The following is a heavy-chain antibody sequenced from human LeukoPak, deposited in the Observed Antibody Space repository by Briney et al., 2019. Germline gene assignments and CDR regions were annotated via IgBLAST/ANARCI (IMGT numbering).Heavy chain of an antibody. V-gene: IGHV4-34*01. CDR2: INHSGST. J-gene: IGHJ3*02. D-gene: IGHD3-22*01. CDR1: GGSFSGYY. Sequence: SETLSLTCAVYGGSFSGYYWSWIRQPPGKGLEWIGEINHSGSTNYNPSLKSRVTMSVDTSKNQFSLKLSSVTAADTAVYYCARDLYQYDSSGYDAFDIWGQGTMVTVSS. CDR3: ARDLYQYDSSGYDAFDI.